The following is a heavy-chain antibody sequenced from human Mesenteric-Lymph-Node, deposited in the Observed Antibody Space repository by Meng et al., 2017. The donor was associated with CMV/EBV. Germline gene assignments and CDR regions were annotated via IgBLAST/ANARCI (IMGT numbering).Heavy chain of an antibody. Sequence: GESLKISCAASGFSFNNYGMHWVRQAPGKGLEWVALIRYDGSNKYYADSVKGRFTISRDNSKNTLYLQMNSLRTEDTAVYYCARVSGYCGGGSCSPDSWGQGTLVTVSS. CDR2: IRYDGSNK. CDR1: GFSFNNYG. J-gene: IGHJ4*02. CDR3: ARVSGYCGGGSCSPDS. D-gene: IGHD2-15*01. V-gene: IGHV3-30*02.